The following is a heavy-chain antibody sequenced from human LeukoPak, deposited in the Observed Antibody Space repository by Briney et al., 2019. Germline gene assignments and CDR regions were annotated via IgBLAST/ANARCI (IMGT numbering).Heavy chain of an antibody. CDR3: ARGPTNYDFWSGAGAHFDY. D-gene: IGHD3-3*01. Sequence: GASVKVSCKASGYTFTSYDINWVRQATGQGLEWMGWMNPNSGNTGYAQKFQGRVTITRNTSISTAYMELSSLRSEDTAVYYCARGPTNYDFWSGAGAHFDYWGQGTLVTVSS. CDR2: MNPNSGNT. J-gene: IGHJ4*02. CDR1: GYTFTSYD. V-gene: IGHV1-8*03.